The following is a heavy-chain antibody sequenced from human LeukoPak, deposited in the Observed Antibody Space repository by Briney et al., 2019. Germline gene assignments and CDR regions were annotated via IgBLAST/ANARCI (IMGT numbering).Heavy chain of an antibody. CDR1: GYTFTSYG. J-gene: IGHJ4*02. CDR3: VKDFSYGLANY. CDR2: IRYDRSNK. D-gene: IGHD5-18*01. V-gene: IGHV3-30*02. Sequence: VGSLRLSCAASGYTFTSYGMHWVRQAPGKGLEWVAFIRYDRSNKYYAQSVKGRFTISRDTSKSTLYMHISRLRAEDTAVYYTVKDFSYGLANYWGQGTLVSVSS.